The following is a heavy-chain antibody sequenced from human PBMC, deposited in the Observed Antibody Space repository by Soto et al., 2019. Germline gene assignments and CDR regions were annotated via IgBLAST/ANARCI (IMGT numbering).Heavy chain of an antibody. CDR3: ARNRAELAYCGGDCYFDY. V-gene: IGHV5-51*01. D-gene: IGHD2-21*02. CDR1: GYSFTSYW. J-gene: IGHJ4*02. CDR2: IYPGDSDT. Sequence: PGESLKISCKGFGYSFTSYWIGWVRQMPGKGLEWMGIIYPGDSDTRYSPSFQGQVTISADKSISTAYLQWSSLKASDTAMYYCARNRAELAYCGGDCYFDYWGQGTLVTVSS.